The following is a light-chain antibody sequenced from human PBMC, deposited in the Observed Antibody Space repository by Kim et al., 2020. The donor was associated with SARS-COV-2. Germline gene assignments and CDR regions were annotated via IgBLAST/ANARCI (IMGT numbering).Light chain of an antibody. CDR3: QQYNRSPLT. V-gene: IGKV3-20*01. CDR1: ASLSSSY. Sequence: SPGERATLTITGSASLSSSYYAAWQQQPAQDPRQLLYGASTMATGVPDRFSGSGSGTDFTLTISRLQPEDFAVYYCQQYNRSPLTFGGGTKVDIK. CDR2: GAS. J-gene: IGKJ4*01.